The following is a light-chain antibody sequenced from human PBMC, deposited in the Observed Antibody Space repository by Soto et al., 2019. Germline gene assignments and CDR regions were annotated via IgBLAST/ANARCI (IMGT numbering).Light chain of an antibody. CDR3: CSYAGAYRYV. CDR2: EGT. J-gene: IGLJ1*01. Sequence: QSALTQPASVSGSPGQSITISCTGKSSDFGTYNLVSWYQQYPGKAPKLIIYEGTKRPPGVSDRFSGSESGNTASLTISGLQAEDEADYFCCSYAGAYRYVFGSGTKLTVL. V-gene: IGLV2-23*01. CDR1: SSDFGTYNL.